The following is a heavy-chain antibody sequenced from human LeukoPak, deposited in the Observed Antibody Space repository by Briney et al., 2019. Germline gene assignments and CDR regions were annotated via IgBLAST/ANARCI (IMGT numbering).Heavy chain of an antibody. J-gene: IGHJ4*02. V-gene: IGHV4-34*01. CDR3: ARGLRRMGNYYDSSGYYPLGY. CDR1: GGSFSGYY. D-gene: IGHD3-22*01. CDR2: INHSGST. Sequence: SETLSLTCAVYGGSFSGYYWSWIRQPPGKGLEWIGEINHSGSTNYNPSLKSRVTTSVDTSKNQFSLKLSSVTAADTAVYYCARGLRRMGNYYDSSGYYPLGYWGQGTLVTVSS.